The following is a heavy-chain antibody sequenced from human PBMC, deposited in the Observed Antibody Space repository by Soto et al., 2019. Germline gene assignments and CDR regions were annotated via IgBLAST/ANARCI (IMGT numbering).Heavy chain of an antibody. D-gene: IGHD3-9*01. CDR1: GFTLSSYS. J-gene: IGHJ6*02. CDR2: ISSSSSYI. V-gene: IGHV3-21*01. Sequence: LRLSCAASGFTLSSYSMNWVRQAPGKGLEWASSISSSSSYIYYADSVKGRFTISRDNAKNSLYLQMNSLRAEDTAVYYCARNDYDILYYYYGMDVWGQGTTVTVSS. CDR3: ARNDYDILYYYYGMDV.